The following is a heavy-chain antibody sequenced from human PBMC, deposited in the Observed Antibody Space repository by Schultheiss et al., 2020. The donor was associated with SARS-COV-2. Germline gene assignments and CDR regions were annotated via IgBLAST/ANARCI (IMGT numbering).Heavy chain of an antibody. D-gene: IGHD3-3*01. CDR3: ARDFRRSDFWSGNAHWYFDL. J-gene: IGHJ2*01. CDR1: GGSISSYY. Sequence: SQTLSLTCTVSGGSISSYYWSWIRQPAGKGLEWIGRIYTSGSTNYNPSLKSRVTISVDTSKNQFSLKLSSVTAADTAVYYCARDFRRSDFWSGNAHWYFDLWGRGTLVTVSS. CDR2: IYTSGST. V-gene: IGHV4-4*07.